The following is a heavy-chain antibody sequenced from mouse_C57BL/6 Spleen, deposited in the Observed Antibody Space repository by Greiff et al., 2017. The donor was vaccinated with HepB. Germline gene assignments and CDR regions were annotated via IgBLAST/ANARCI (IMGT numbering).Heavy chain of an antibody. CDR2: IDPENGDT. Sequence: VQLQQSGAELVRPGASVKLSCTASGFNIKDDYMHWVKQRPEQGLEWIGWIDPENGDTEYASKFQGKATITADTSSNTAYLQLSSLTSEDTAVYYCTRSPYGNYGAMDYWGQGTSVTVSS. CDR1: GFNIKDDY. CDR3: TRSPYGNYGAMDY. D-gene: IGHD2-1*01. V-gene: IGHV14-4*01. J-gene: IGHJ4*01.